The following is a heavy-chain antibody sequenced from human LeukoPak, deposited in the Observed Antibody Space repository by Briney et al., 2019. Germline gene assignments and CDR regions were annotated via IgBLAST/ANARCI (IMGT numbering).Heavy chain of an antibody. Sequence: GGSLRLSCAASGFTFGTFGMHWVRQAPGKGLEWVAFISYDGSSEYDADSVKGRFTISRVNSENTVYLQMNSLRAEDTAVYYCAKSEVYYFGTSGGFDYWGQGTLVTVAS. D-gene: IGHD3-22*01. J-gene: IGHJ4*02. CDR2: ISYDGSSE. CDR3: AKSEVYYFGTSGGFDY. CDR1: GFTFGTFG. V-gene: IGHV3-30*18.